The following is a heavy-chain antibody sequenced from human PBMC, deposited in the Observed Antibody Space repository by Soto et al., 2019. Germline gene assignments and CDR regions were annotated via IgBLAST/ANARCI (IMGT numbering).Heavy chain of an antibody. CDR1: GGTFSSYT. D-gene: IGHD2-15*01. CDR3: ASADRYCSGGSCYYYYYMDV. V-gene: IGHV1-69*02. CDR2: IIPILGIA. J-gene: IGHJ6*03. Sequence: QVQLVQSGAEVKKPGSSVKVSCMASGGTFSSYTISWVRQAPGQGLEWMGRIIPILGIANYAQKFQGRVTITADKSTSTAYMELSSLRSEDTAVYYCASADRYCSGGSCYYYYYMDVWGKGTTVTVSS.